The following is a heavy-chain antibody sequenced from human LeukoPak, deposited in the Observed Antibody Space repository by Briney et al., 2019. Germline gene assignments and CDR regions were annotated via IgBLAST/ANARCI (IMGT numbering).Heavy chain of an antibody. CDR3: ARSGSSGWYSDY. CDR2: ISYNGGST. CDR1: GFTFSSYA. V-gene: IGHV3-64*02. Sequence: PGGSLRLSCAASGFTFSSYAMHWVRQAPGKGLEYLSAISYNGGSTYYADSVKGRFTISRDNSKNTLYLQMGSLRAEDMAVCYCARSGSSGWYSDYWGQGTLVTVSS. J-gene: IGHJ4*02. D-gene: IGHD6-19*01.